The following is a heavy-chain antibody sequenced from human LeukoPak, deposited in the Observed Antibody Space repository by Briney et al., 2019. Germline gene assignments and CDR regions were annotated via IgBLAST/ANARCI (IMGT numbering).Heavy chain of an antibody. CDR1: DGSISSYY. CDR3: ARSLTFGGLIAYYDY. CDR2: IYYSGST. Sequence: PSETLSLTCTVSDGSISSYYWSWIRQPPGKGLEWIGFIYYSGSTNYNPSLKSRVTISVDTSKNQFSLKLSSVTAADTAVYYCARSLTFGGLIAYYDYWGQGTLVTVSS. V-gene: IGHV4-59*01. J-gene: IGHJ4*02. D-gene: IGHD3-16*02.